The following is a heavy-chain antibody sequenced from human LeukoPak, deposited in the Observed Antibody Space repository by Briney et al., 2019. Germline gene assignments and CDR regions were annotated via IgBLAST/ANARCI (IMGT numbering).Heavy chain of an antibody. J-gene: IGHJ3*02. V-gene: IGHV1-2*02. CDR2: INPNSGGT. Sequence: ASVKVSCKASGYTFTGYFMHWVRQVPGQGLEWMGWINPNSGGTKYAQKFQDRLTMTRDTSTTTAYMEMSRLRSDDTAVYYCAREEGIVVVVARSSAFDIWGQGTMITVSS. D-gene: IGHD2-15*01. CDR3: AREEGIVVVVARSSAFDI. CDR1: GYTFTGYF.